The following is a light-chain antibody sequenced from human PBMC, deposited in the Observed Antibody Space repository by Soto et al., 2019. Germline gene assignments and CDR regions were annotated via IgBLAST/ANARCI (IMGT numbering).Light chain of an antibody. J-gene: IGKJ1*01. Sequence: EIVMTQSPATLSVSPGEWATLSCRASQSVSSNLAWYQQKPGQAPRLLIYGASTRDTGIPARFSGSGSGTEFTLTISSLQSEDFAVYYCQQYNNGPGTFGQGTKVEIK. CDR3: QQYNNGPGT. CDR2: GAS. CDR1: QSVSSN. V-gene: IGKV3-15*01.